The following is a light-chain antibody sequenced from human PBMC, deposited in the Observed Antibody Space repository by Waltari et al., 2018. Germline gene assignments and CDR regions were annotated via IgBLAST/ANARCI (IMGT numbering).Light chain of an antibody. V-gene: IGKV1-5*01. J-gene: IGKJ2*01. CDR1: QNILTW. CDR2: DGS. CDR3: QQYNSYLSS. Sequence: IAMTQSPSTLSASVGDSVTITCRASQNILTWVAWYQQKPGKTPKLLIFDGSTLESGVPSRFSGSASGTDFTLTINSLQPDDFASYFCQQYNSYLSSFGQGTKLEI.